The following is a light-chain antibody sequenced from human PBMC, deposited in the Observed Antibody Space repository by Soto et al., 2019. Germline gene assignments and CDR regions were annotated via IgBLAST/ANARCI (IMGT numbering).Light chain of an antibody. Sequence: QSVLTQPPSVSGSPGQSITISCTGTSSDVGGYDLVSWYQQHPGKAPKLIIYEGSKRPSGISNRFSGSKSGNTASLIISGLQGDDEGDYYCCAYVSSNTLLFGGGTKLTVL. CDR3: CAYVSSNTLL. CDR2: EGS. J-gene: IGLJ3*02. CDR1: SSDVGGYDL. V-gene: IGLV2-23*01.